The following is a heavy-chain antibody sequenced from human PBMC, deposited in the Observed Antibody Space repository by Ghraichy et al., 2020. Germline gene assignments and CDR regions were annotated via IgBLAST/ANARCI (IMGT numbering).Heavy chain of an antibody. D-gene: IGHD5-12*01. Sequence: GGSLRLSCAASGFTLSSYRMSWVRQAPGKGLEWVANIKQDGSEKYYVDSVKGRFTISRDNAKNSLYLQMNSLRAEDTAVYYYARGSGYVRKDYYYMDVWGKGTTVTVSS. CDR3: ARGSGYVRKDYYYMDV. J-gene: IGHJ6*03. CDR1: GFTLSSYR. V-gene: IGHV3-7*01. CDR2: IKQDGSEK.